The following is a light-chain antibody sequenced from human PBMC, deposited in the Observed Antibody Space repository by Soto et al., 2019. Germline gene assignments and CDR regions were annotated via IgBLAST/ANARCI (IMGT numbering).Light chain of an antibody. V-gene: IGLV3-21*02. Sequence: SYELTQPPSVSVAPGQTATITCGRKSIGSKSVHWYQQKPGQAPVLVVFDDGNRPSGIPERFSGSNSGNTATLTISRVEAGDEADYYCQVWDNSRGVFGGGTKLTVL. J-gene: IGLJ3*02. CDR1: SIGSKS. CDR2: DDG. CDR3: QVWDNSRGV.